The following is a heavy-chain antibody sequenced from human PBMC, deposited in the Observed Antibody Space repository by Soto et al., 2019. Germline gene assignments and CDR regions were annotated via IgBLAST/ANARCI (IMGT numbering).Heavy chain of an antibody. J-gene: IGHJ5*01. CDR3: ARYCSSTSCYPNWFDP. D-gene: IGHD2-2*01. Sequence: GGSLRLSCAASGFTFSSYEMNWVRQAPGKGLEWVSYISSSSSTIYFADSVKGRFTNSRDNAKNSLYLQMNSLRAEDTAVYYCARYCSSTSCYPNWFDPWGQGTLVTVSS. CDR2: ISSSSSTI. V-gene: IGHV3-48*03. CDR1: GFTFSSYE.